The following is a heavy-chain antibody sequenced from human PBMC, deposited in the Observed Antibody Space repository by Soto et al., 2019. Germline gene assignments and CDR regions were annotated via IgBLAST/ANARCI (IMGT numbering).Heavy chain of an antibody. D-gene: IGHD2-2*01. J-gene: IGHJ6*02. V-gene: IGHV3-23*01. CDR3: AKQKVPPFYGMDV. Sequence: GGSLRLSCAASGFTFSSYAMSWVRQAPGKGLEWVSAISGSGGSTYYANSVKGRFTISRDNSKNTLYLQMNSLRAEDTAVYYCAKQKVPPFYGMDVWRQGTTVTVSS. CDR2: ISGSGGST. CDR1: GFTFSSYA.